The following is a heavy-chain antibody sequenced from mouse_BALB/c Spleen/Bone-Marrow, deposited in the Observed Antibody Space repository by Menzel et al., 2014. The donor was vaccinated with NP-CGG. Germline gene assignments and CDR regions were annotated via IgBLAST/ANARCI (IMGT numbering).Heavy chain of an antibody. Sequence: VQPQQSGAELVKPGASVKLSCTASGFNIKDTYMHWVKQRPEQGLEWIGRIDPANGNTKYDPKFQGKATITADTSSNTAYLQLSSLTSEDTAVYYCARYYYGYYFDYWGQGTTLTASS. J-gene: IGHJ2*01. D-gene: IGHD1-1*01. V-gene: IGHV14-3*02. CDR2: IDPANGNT. CDR3: ARYYYGYYFDY. CDR1: GFNIKDTY.